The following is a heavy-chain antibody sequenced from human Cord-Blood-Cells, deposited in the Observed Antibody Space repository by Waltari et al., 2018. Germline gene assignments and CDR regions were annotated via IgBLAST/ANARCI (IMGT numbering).Heavy chain of an antibody. CDR1: GGSISSYY. Sequence: QVQLQESGPGLVKPSETLSLTCTVSGGSISSYYWSWIRQPPGKGLEWIGYIYYSGSTNSNPSLKSRVTISVDTSKNQFSLKLSSVTAADTAVYYCARGVTGTRYWGQGTLVTVSS. V-gene: IGHV4-59*01. CDR2: IYYSGST. D-gene: IGHD1-20*01. J-gene: IGHJ4*02. CDR3: ARGVTGTRY.